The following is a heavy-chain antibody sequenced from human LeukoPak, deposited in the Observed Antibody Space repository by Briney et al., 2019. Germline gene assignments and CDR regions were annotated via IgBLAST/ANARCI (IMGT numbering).Heavy chain of an antibody. CDR2: IYPGDSDT. CDR3: ARQPLCSGGSCHPYFDY. CDR1: GYSFTSYW. V-gene: IGHV5-51*01. J-gene: IGHJ4*02. D-gene: IGHD2-15*01. Sequence: GESLKISCKGSGYSFTSYWIGWVRQMPGKGLEWMGIIYPGDSDTRYSPSFQGQVTISADKSISTAYLQWSSLKASDTAMYYCARQPLCSGGSCHPYFDYWGQGTLVTVSS.